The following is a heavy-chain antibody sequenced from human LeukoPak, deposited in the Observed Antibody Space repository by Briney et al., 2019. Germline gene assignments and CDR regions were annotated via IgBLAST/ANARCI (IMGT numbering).Heavy chain of an antibody. Sequence: SETLSLTCTVSGGSISSYYWSWLRQPPGKGLEWIGYIYYSGSTNYNPSLKSRVTISVDTSKNQFSLKLSSVTAADTAVYYCARHERSGSYPDYWGRGTLATVSS. CDR1: GGSISSYY. CDR3: ARHERSGSYPDY. D-gene: IGHD1-26*01. J-gene: IGHJ4*02. V-gene: IGHV4-59*08. CDR2: IYYSGST.